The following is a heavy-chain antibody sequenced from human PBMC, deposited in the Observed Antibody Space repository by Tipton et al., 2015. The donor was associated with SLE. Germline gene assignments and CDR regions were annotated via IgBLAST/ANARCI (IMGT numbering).Heavy chain of an antibody. V-gene: IGHV4-59*11. CDR1: GASIRSHF. CDR2: IYYSGIT. J-gene: IGHJ2*01. CDR3: ARERVHTYWYFDL. Sequence: SLTCTVSGASIRSHFWHSVRQPPGKGLEWISDIYYSGITHYHPSLKNRVTISVDTSKNQFSLRLSSVTAADTALYFCARERVHTYWYFDLWGRGTLVTVSS.